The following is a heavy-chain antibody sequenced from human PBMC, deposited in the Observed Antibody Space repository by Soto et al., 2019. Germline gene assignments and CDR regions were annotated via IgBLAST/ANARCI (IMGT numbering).Heavy chain of an antibody. CDR2: INHSGST. Sequence: SETLSLTCAVYGGSFSGYYWSWIRQPPGKGLEWIGEINHSGSTNYNPSLKSRVTISVDTSKNQFSLKLSSVTAADTAVYYCARGQGVDYWGQGTLVTVSS. V-gene: IGHV4-34*01. CDR1: GGSFSGYY. J-gene: IGHJ4*02. CDR3: ARGQGVDY.